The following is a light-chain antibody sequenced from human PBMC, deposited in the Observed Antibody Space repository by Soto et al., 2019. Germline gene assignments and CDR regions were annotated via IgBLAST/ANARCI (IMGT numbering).Light chain of an antibody. J-gene: IGKJ1*01. CDR2: GAS. Sequence: EIVLTQSPGSLSLSPGERATLSCRASQSVSSYLAWYLQKPGQAPRLLIYGASSRATGFPDRFSGSGSGTDFSLTISRLEPEDSAVYYCQQYSSPPRTFGQGTKVEIK. CDR3: QQYSSPPRT. V-gene: IGKV3-20*01. CDR1: QSVSSY.